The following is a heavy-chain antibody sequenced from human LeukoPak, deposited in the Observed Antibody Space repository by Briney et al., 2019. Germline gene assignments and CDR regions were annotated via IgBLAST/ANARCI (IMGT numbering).Heavy chain of an antibody. Sequence: PSETLSLTCAVYGGSFSGYYWSWIRQPPGKGLEWIGEINHSGSTNYNPSLKSRVTISVDTSKNQFSLKLSSVTAADTAVYYCARAGSVPSAIAYYYYMDVWGKGTTVTVSS. J-gene: IGHJ6*03. CDR1: GGSFSGYY. CDR2: INHSGST. CDR3: ARAGSVPSAIAYYYYMDV. V-gene: IGHV4-34*01. D-gene: IGHD2-2*02.